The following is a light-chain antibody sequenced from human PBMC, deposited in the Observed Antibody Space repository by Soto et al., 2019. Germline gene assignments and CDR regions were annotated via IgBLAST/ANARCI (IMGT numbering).Light chain of an antibody. CDR3: LQKYFYPFT. V-gene: IGKV1-6*01. CDR1: QGIRND. Sequence: QSPSSLSASVGDRVTITCRASQGIRNDLDWFQQKPGKAPKLLIYAASNLQSGVPARFSGSGSGTDFTLTISSLQPEDFATYYCLQKYFYPFTFGPGTKVDIK. CDR2: AAS. J-gene: IGKJ3*01.